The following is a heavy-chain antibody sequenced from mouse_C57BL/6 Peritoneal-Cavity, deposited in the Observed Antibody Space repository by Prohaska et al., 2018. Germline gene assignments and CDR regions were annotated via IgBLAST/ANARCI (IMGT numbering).Heavy chain of an antibody. CDR1: GFTFSNYW. D-gene: IGHD2-1*01. Sequence: EVKLEESGGGLVQPGGSMKLSCVASGFTFSNYWMNWVRQSPEKGLEWFVQIRLKSDNYATHYAESVKGRFTISRDDSKSSVYLQMNNLRAEDTGIYYCTSSIYSYAMDYGGQGTSVTVSS. CDR2: IRLKSDNYAT. V-gene: IGHV6-3*01. CDR3: TSSIYSYAMDY. J-gene: IGHJ4*01.